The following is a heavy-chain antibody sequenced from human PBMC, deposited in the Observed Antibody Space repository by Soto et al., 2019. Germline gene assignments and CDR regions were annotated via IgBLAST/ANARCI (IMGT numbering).Heavy chain of an antibody. D-gene: IGHD3-3*01. CDR2: IYYSGST. Sequence: SSETLSLTCTVSGGSISSYYWSWIRQPPGNGLEWIGYIYYSGSTNYNPSLKSRVTISVDTSKNQFSLKLSSVTAADTAVYYCARGYDFWSGYHYYYMDVWGKGTTVTVSS. CDR3: ARGYDFWSGYHYYYMDV. J-gene: IGHJ6*03. CDR1: GGSISSYY. V-gene: IGHV4-59*01.